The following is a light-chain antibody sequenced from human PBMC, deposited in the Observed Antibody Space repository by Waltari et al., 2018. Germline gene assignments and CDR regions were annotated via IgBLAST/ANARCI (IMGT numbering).Light chain of an antibody. CDR3: QAWDSTSHV. J-gene: IGLJ1*01. CDR1: KLGDTY. Sequence: SYELTQPPSVSVDPGQTASVTCSGDKLGDTYTCWYQQKPGQSPVLVIYQDSKRPSGIPERFSGSNSGNTATLTISGTQAIDEADYYCQAWDSTSHVFGTGTKVTLL. V-gene: IGLV3-1*01. CDR2: QDS.